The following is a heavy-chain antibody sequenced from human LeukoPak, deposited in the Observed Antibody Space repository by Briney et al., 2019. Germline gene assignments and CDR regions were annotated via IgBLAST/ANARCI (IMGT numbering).Heavy chain of an antibody. CDR3: ATDRHYYDRRGAFDI. Sequence: GASVKVSCKASGYTFTSYYMHWVRQAPGQGLEWMGIINPSGGSTSYAQKFQGRVTMTTDTSTSTAYMELRSLRSDDTAVYYCATDRHYYDRRGAFDIWGQGTMVTVSS. V-gene: IGHV1-46*01. D-gene: IGHD3-22*01. CDR2: INPSGGST. CDR1: GYTFTSYY. J-gene: IGHJ3*02.